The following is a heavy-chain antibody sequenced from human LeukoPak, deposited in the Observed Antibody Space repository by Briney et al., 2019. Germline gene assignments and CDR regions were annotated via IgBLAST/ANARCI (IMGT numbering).Heavy chain of an antibody. CDR2: IIPTFGTA. CDR1: GGTFSSYA. V-gene: IGHV1-69*05. D-gene: IGHD2-15*01. Sequence: GASVKVSCKASGGTFSSYAISWVRQAPGQGLEWMGRIIPTFGTANYAQKFQGRVTITTDESTSTAYMELSSLRSEDTAVYYCAREGRYCSGGSCYESYFDYWGQGTLVTVSS. CDR3: AREGRYCSGGSCYESYFDY. J-gene: IGHJ4*02.